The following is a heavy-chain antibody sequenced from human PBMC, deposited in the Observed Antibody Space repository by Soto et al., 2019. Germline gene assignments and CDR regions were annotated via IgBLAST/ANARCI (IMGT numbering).Heavy chain of an antibody. CDR2: ISYDGSNK. CDR3: ARDGTVTIVLDY. J-gene: IGHJ4*02. D-gene: IGHD4-17*01. CDR1: GFTFSSYA. V-gene: IGHV3-30-3*01. Sequence: GGSLRLSCAASGFTFSSYAMHWVRQAPGKGLEWVAVISYDGSNKYYADSVKGRFTISRDNSKNTLYLQMNSLRAEDTAVYYCARDGTVTIVLDYWGQGTLVTVSS.